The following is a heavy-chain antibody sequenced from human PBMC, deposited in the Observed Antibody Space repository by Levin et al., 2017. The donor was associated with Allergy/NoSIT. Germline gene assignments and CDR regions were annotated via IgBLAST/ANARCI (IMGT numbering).Heavy chain of an antibody. D-gene: IGHD3-10*01. V-gene: IGHV4-38-2*02. J-gene: IGHJ4*02. CDR2: IYHSGIT. CDR1: DYSISSGYY. Sequence: KPSETLSLTCAVSDYSISSGYYWAWIRQTPGKGLEWIGSIYHSGITYYNPSLKSRVTISVDTSTNQFSLKLSSVTAADTAVYYCARESAYGSGSYYNYWGRGTLVTVSS. CDR3: ARESAYGSGSYYNY.